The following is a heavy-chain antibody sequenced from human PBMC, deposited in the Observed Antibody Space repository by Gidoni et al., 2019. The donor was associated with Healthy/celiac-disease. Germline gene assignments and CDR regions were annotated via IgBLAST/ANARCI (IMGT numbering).Heavy chain of an antibody. CDR1: GFTFSSYL. D-gene: IGHD3-22*01. CDR2: IKQDGSEK. V-gene: IGHV3-7*05. CDR3: ARDREYYYDSSGYDY. J-gene: IGHJ4*02. Sequence: EVQLVESGGDLVQPGGSLRLSCAASGFTFSSYLMSWVRQAPGKGLEWVANIKQDGSEKYYVDSVKGRFTISRDNAKNSLYLQMNSLRAEDTAVYYCARDREYYYDSSGYDYWGQGTLVTVSS.